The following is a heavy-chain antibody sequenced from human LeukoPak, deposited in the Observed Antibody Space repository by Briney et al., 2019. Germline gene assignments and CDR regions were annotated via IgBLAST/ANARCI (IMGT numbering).Heavy chain of an antibody. Sequence: PSETLSLTCTVSGGSISSGDYYWTWIRQPPGKGLEWIGYIHYSGSTYYNPSLKSRLTISLDTSKNQFSLRLSSVTAADTALYYCARYYCSAASCPGIDYWGQGTLVTVSS. CDR3: ARYYCSAASCPGIDY. CDR2: IHYSGST. V-gene: IGHV4-30-4*08. J-gene: IGHJ4*02. CDR1: GGSISSGDYY. D-gene: IGHD2-15*01.